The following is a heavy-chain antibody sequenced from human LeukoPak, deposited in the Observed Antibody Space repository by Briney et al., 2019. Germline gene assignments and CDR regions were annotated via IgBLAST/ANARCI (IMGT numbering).Heavy chain of an antibody. CDR1: GFTFTSYA. J-gene: IGHJ4*02. V-gene: IGHV3-23*01. Sequence: PGGSLRLSCATSGFTFTSYALGWVRQTPGKGLEWVSLISGSGGSRYYGDSVKGRFTISRDNSKYLVYLEMNSLRAGDTAVYYCAKGGEDSGYNSHFDYWGQGTLVIVSS. CDR3: AKGGEDSGYNSHFDY. D-gene: IGHD5-24*01. CDR2: ISGSGGSR.